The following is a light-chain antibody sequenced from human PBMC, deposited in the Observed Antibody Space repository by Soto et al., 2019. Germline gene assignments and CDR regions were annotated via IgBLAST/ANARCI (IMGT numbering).Light chain of an antibody. CDR1: SSDVGGYNY. CDR3: SSYTNIDTWV. CDR2: EVT. Sequence: QSALTQPASVSGSPGQSITISCTGTSSDVGGYNYVSWYQQHPGQDPKLTIYEVTKRPSGVSSRFSGSKSGNTASLTISGLQAEDEADYYCSSYTNIDTWVFGGGTKLTVL. V-gene: IGLV2-14*01. J-gene: IGLJ3*02.